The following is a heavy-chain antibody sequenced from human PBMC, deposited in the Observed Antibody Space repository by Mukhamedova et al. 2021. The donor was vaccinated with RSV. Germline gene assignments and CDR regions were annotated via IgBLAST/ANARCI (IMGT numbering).Heavy chain of an antibody. J-gene: IGHJ6*02. D-gene: IGHD6-13*01. V-gene: IGHV3-23*01. Sequence: GLEWVSSISGSGCSTNYADSVKGRFTISRDNSKNSLYLQMNSLRAADTSTYYCSKDRVFSIYLFPAQQHYYYALYFMCQAPTVTVS. CDR2: ISGSGCST. CDR3: SKDRVFSIYLFPAQQHYYYALYF.